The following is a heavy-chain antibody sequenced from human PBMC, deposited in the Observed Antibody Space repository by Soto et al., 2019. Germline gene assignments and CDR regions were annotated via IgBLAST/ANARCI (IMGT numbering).Heavy chain of an antibody. CDR3: AKASRGRPGYYYYYGMDV. D-gene: IGHD3-10*01. Sequence: EVQLLESGGGLVQPGGSLRLSCAASGFTFSSYAMSWVRQAPGKGLEWVSAISGSGGSTYYADSVKGRFTISRDNYKNTLYLQMNSLRAEDTAVYYCAKASRGRPGYYYYYGMDVWGQGTTVTVSS. J-gene: IGHJ6*02. CDR1: GFTFSSYA. CDR2: ISGSGGST. V-gene: IGHV3-23*01.